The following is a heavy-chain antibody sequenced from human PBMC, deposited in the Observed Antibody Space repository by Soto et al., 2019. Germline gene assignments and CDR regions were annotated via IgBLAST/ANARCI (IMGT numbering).Heavy chain of an antibody. D-gene: IGHD3-10*01. CDR3: ASSGSGSFYRDFDY. CDR2: IYIDDNT. CDR1: GVSVGRNY. J-gene: IGHJ4*02. V-gene: IGHV3-53*01. Sequence: GGSLRLSCAASGVSVGRNYMTWVRQAPGKGLEWVSIIYIDDNTYYADSVRGRFTVSRDNFKNTLYLQMDNLTAEDTAVYYCASSGSGSFYRDFDYWGQGTLVTVSS.